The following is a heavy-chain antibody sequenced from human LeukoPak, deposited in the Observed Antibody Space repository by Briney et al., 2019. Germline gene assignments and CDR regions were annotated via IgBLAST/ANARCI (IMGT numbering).Heavy chain of an antibody. Sequence: SETLSLTCTVSGGSISSYYWSWIRQPPGKGLEWIGYIYYSGSTNYNPSLKSRVTISVDTSKNQFSLKLSSVTAADTAVYYCARQRGSDILTGYYFDYWGQGTLVTVSS. J-gene: IGHJ4*02. CDR3: ARQRGSDILTGYYFDY. CDR1: GGSISSYY. V-gene: IGHV4-59*01. CDR2: IYYSGST. D-gene: IGHD3-9*01.